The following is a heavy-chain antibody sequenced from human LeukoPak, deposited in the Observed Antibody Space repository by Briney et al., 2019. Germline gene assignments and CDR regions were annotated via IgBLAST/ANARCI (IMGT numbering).Heavy chain of an antibody. Sequence: GGSLRLSCAASGFTFSSFWMSWVRQAPGQGLEWVANIKHAGSEKYYVDSVKGRFTISRDNAKNSLYLQMNSLRAEDTAVYYCARSRNSYYDILTGRHYGMDVWGQGTTVTVSS. V-gene: IGHV3-7*01. CDR3: ARSRNSYYDILTGRHYGMDV. CDR1: GFTFSSFW. D-gene: IGHD3-9*01. J-gene: IGHJ6*02. CDR2: IKHAGSEK.